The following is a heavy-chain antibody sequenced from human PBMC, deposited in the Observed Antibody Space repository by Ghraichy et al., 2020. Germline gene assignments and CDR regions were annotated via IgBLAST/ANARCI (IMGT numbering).Heavy chain of an antibody. CDR1: DGSISSGSYY. J-gene: IGHJ5*02. CDR2: IYYSGST. D-gene: IGHD6-13*01. Sequence: SQTLSLTCTVSDGSISSGSYYWGWIRQPPGNGLEWIGTIYYSGSTYYNPSLKSRGTISVDTSKNQFSLKLTSVTAADTAVYYCARHNPAAAPGWFDPWGQGTLVTVSS. V-gene: IGHV4-39*01. CDR3: ARHNPAAAPGWFDP.